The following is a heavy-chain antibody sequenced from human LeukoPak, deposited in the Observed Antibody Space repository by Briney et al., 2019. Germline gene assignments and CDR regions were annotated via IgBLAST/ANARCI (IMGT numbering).Heavy chain of an antibody. V-gene: IGHV3-9*01. CDR2: ISWNSGDI. Sequence: HPGGSLRLSCAASGFTFDDYAMHWVRHAPGKGLEWVSGISWNSGDIGYADSVKGRFTISRDNAKNSLYLQMNSLRVEDTALYYCVKAEGYSSGWYSGWGQGSLVTVSS. D-gene: IGHD6-19*01. CDR1: GFTFDDYA. CDR3: VKAEGYSSGWYSG. J-gene: IGHJ4*02.